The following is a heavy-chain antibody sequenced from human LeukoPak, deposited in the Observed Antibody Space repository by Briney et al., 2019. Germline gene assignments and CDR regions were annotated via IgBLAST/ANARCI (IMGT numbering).Heavy chain of an antibody. Sequence: SETLSLTCTVSGASISSYYWSWIRQPPGKGLEWIGYISYSGNPNYNPSLKSRVTISADTSKNQFSLNLSSVTAADTAVYYCARVGHIVAAGTYDWWGQGTLVTVSS. V-gene: IGHV4-59*08. CDR1: GASISSYY. CDR3: ARVGHIVAAGTYDW. D-gene: IGHD6-13*01. J-gene: IGHJ4*02. CDR2: ISYSGNP.